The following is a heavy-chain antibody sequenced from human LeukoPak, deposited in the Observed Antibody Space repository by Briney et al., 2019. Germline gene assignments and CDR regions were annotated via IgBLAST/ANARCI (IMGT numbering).Heavy chain of an antibody. Sequence: PSDTLSLTCTVSGGSISTYYWSWIRQPPGKGLEWIGYIYYSGNTNYNPSLKTRVTISIDTSKNQFFLRLRSVTAADTAVYYCARVGEGCFDHWGQGTLATVSS. D-gene: IGHD1-26*01. CDR2: IYYSGNT. CDR3: ARVGEGCFDH. CDR1: GGSISTYY. V-gene: IGHV4-59*07. J-gene: IGHJ4*02.